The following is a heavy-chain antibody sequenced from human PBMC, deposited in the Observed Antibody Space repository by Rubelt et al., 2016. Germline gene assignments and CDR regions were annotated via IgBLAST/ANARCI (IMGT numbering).Heavy chain of an antibody. Sequence: QVQLQQWGAGLLKPSETLSLTCAVYGGSFSGYYWSWIRQPPGKGLEWIGEINHSGSTNYNPSLKSRVTISVETSKHQFSLKLSSGTAADTAVYYCARRRRYSGSSYWYFDLWGRGTLVTVSS. J-gene: IGHJ2*01. D-gene: IGHD1-26*01. CDR3: ARRRRYSGSSYWYFDL. V-gene: IGHV4-34*01. CDR2: INHSGST. CDR1: GGSFSGYY.